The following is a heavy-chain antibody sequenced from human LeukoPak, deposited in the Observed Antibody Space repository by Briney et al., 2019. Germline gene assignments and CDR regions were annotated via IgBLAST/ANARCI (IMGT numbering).Heavy chain of an antibody. CDR3: ARAGSGSDELCFDY. CDR2: ISAYNGNT. CDR1: GYTFTSYG. J-gene: IGHJ4*02. V-gene: IGHV1-18*01. D-gene: IGHD1-26*01. Sequence: PVASVKVSCKASGYTFTSYGISWVRQAPGQGLEWMGWISAYNGNTNYAQKLQGRVTMTTDTSTSTAYMELRSLRSDDTAVYYCARAGSGSDELCFDYWGQGTLVTVSS.